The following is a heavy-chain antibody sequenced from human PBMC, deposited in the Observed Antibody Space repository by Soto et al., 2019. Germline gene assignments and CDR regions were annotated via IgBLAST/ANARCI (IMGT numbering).Heavy chain of an antibody. Sequence: PGGSLRLSCAASGFTFSSYAMHWVRQAPGKGLEWVAVISYDGSNKYYADSVKGRFTISRDNSENTLYLQMSSLRVEDAAVYYCAKDFFGSSDYYYAMDVWGQGTTVTVSS. V-gene: IGHV3-30-3*01. CDR1: GFTFSSYA. D-gene: IGHD3-22*01. CDR2: ISYDGSNK. J-gene: IGHJ6*02. CDR3: AKDFFGSSDYYYAMDV.